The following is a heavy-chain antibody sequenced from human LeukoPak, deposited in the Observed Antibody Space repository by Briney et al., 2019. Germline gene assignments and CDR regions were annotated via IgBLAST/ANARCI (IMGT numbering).Heavy chain of an antibody. D-gene: IGHD2/OR15-2a*01. V-gene: IGHV4-39*01. CDR3: VRYYNNFDY. Sequence: SETLSLTCTVSGDSISSSSYYWGWIRQPPGKGLEWIGSIYYSGSTYYNPSLKSRVTTSVDTSKNQFSLKLSSVTAADTAVYYCVRYYNNFDYWGQGTLVTVSS. CDR1: GDSISSSSYY. CDR2: IYYSGST. J-gene: IGHJ4*02.